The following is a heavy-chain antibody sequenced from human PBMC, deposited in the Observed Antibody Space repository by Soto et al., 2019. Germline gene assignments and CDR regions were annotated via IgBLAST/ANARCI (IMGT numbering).Heavy chain of an antibody. J-gene: IGHJ4*02. CDR3: ARDCYEGVDY. D-gene: IGHD2-15*01. V-gene: IGHV3-48*03. CDR2: ISSSGSTI. Sequence: GGSLRLSCAASGFTFSSYEMNWVRQAPGKGLEWVSHISSSGSTIYYADSVKGRFTISRDNAKNSLYLQMNSLRAEDTAVYYCARDCYEGVDYWGQGTLVTVSS. CDR1: GFTFSSYE.